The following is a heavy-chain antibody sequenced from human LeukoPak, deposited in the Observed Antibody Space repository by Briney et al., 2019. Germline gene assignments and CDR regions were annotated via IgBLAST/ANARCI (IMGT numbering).Heavy chain of an antibody. Sequence: SVNVSCKSSGGTFSNSGFIWVRXAPGPXLEWMGVIFLRIRSPTNEQRFKERMTITADRSANITSLDLTALTADDTAVYYCARGSRGSHTLDDWGQGTLVVVSS. J-gene: IGHJ4*02. V-gene: IGHV1-69*06. CDR1: GGTFSNSG. CDR2: IFLRIRSP. D-gene: IGHD6-19*01. CDR3: ARGSRGSHTLDD.